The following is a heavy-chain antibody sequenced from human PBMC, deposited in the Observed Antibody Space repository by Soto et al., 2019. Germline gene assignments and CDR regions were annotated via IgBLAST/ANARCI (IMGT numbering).Heavy chain of an antibody. Sequence: EVQLVESGGGLVKPGGSLRLSCAASGFTFSSYSMNWVRQAPGKGLEWVSSISSSSSYIYYADSMKGRFTISRDNAKNSLYLQMNSLRAEDTAVYYCARGVATTLDWYLDLWGRGTLVTVSS. CDR2: ISSSSSYI. D-gene: IGHD5-12*01. J-gene: IGHJ2*01. CDR1: GFTFSSYS. CDR3: ARGVATTLDWYLDL. V-gene: IGHV3-21*01.